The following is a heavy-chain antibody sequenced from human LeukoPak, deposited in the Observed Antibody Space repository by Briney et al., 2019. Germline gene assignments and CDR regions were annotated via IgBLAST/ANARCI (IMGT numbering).Heavy chain of an antibody. CDR1: GFTFSSYA. J-gene: IGHJ5*02. V-gene: IGHV3-23*01. Sequence: GGSLRLSCAASGFTFSSYAMSWVRQAPGKGLEWVSAISGSGGSTYYADSVKGRFTISRDNSKNTLYLQMNSLRAEDTAVYYCAKGYYDILTGYPRRTNWFDPWGQGTLVTVSS. CDR2: ISGSGGST. D-gene: IGHD3-9*01. CDR3: AKGYYDILTGYPRRTNWFDP.